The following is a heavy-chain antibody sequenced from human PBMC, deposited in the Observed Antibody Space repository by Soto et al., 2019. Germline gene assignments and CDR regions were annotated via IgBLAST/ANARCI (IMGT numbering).Heavy chain of an antibody. Sequence: EVQLLESGGGLVQPGGSLRLSCAASGFTFSSYAMSWVRQAPGKGLEWVSAISGSGGSTYYADSVKGRFTISRDNSKNTLYLQMNSLRAEDTAVYYCATIAPFDIVVVPAAPYYFDYWGQGTLVTVSS. CDR2: ISGSGGST. CDR1: GFTFSSYA. J-gene: IGHJ4*02. V-gene: IGHV3-23*01. CDR3: ATIAPFDIVVVPAAPYYFDY. D-gene: IGHD2-2*01.